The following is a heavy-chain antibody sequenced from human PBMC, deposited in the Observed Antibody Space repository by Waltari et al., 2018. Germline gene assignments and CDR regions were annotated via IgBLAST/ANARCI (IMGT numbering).Heavy chain of an antibody. D-gene: IGHD5-12*01. V-gene: IGHV1-2*02. CDR2: INPNSGGT. CDR3: ARGIGDGYNLGLFDY. CDR1: GYTFTGYY. Sequence: QVQLVQSGAEVKKPGASVKVSCKASGYTFTGYYMHWVRQAPGQGLEWRGWINPNSGGTNYAQKFQGRVTMTRDTSISTAYMELSRLRSDDTAVYYCARGIGDGYNLGLFDYWGQGTLVTVSS. J-gene: IGHJ4*02.